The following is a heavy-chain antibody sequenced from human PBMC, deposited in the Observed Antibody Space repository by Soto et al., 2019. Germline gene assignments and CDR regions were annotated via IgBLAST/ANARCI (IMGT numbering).Heavy chain of an antibody. V-gene: IGHV3-23*01. CDR2: GSGRGGST. D-gene: IGHD4-17*01. CDR1: GFRFNRYA. Sequence: GGSLRLSCTASGFRFNRYAMSLVRPSTGKGLEWVSSGSGRGGSTKYADSVKGRFIISRDNSNSTLYLQMDSLRGEDTAVYYSAKASTVTTALYFYPYGFDVWDQGTRVAVSS. J-gene: IGHJ6*02. CDR3: AKASTVTTALYFYPYGFDV.